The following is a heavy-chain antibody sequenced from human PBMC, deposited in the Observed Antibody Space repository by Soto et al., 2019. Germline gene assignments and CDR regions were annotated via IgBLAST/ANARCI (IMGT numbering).Heavy chain of an antibody. J-gene: IGHJ4*02. CDR3: ARDRFEYYYDSSGYLFDY. V-gene: IGHV1-46*01. CDR2: INPSGGST. CDR1: GYTFTSYY. D-gene: IGHD3-22*01. Sequence: ASVKVSCKASGYTFTSYYMHWVRQAPGQGLEWMGIINPSGGSTSYAQKFQGRVTMTRDTSTSTVYMELSSLRSEDTAVYYCARDRFEYYYDSSGYLFDYWGQGTLVTVSS.